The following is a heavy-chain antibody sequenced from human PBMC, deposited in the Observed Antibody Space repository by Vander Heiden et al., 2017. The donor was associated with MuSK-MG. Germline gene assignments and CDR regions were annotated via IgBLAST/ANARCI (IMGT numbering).Heavy chain of an antibody. CDR3: ARRTEELRNAFDI. J-gene: IGHJ3*02. CDR2: IYHSGST. D-gene: IGHD1-7*01. Sequence: QVQLQESGPGLVKPSETLSLTCAVSGYSISSGYYWGWIRQPPGKGLEWIGSIYHSGSTYYNPALKSRVTISVDTSKNQFSLKLRSVTAADTAVYYCARRTEELRNAFDIWGQGTMVTVSS. V-gene: IGHV4-38-2*01. CDR1: GYSISSGYY.